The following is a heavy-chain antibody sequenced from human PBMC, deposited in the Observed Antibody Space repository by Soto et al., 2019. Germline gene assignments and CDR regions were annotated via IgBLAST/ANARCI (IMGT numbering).Heavy chain of an antibody. J-gene: IGHJ5*02. D-gene: IGHD1-20*01. CDR3: AADPYNRDDWFDH. V-gene: IGHV1-58*01. Sequence: WASVKVSCKASGFTFISSAVQWVRQARGQRLEWIGWIVVCSGNTNYAQKFQERVTITRDMSTGTAYMELSSLRAEDTAVYYCAADPYNRDDWFDHWGQGTLVTVSS. CDR2: IVVCSGNT. CDR1: GFTFISSA.